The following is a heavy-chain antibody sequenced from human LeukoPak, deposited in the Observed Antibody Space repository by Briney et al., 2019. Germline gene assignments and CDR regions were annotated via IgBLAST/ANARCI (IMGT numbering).Heavy chain of an antibody. V-gene: IGHV4-34*01. D-gene: IGHD3-10*01. CDR3: ARTSYGSGSYYY. Sequence: SETLSLTCAVYGVSFSGYYWSWIRQPPGKGLEWIGEINHSGSTNYNPSLKSRVTISVDTSKNQFSLKLSSVTAADTAVYYCARTSYGSGSYYYWGQGTLVTVSS. CDR2: INHSGST. J-gene: IGHJ4*02. CDR1: GVSFSGYY.